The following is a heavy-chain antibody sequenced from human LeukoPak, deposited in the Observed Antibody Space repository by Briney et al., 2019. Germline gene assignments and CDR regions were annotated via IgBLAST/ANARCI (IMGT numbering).Heavy chain of an antibody. D-gene: IGHD4-17*01. CDR3: ARDRMDYEADY. CDR1: GFTFSNYS. J-gene: IGHJ4*02. V-gene: IGHV3-21*01. Sequence: GGSLRLSCAASGFTFSNYSMNWVRQAPGKGLEWVSSISSLSSYIYYADSLKGRFTISRDNAKNSLYLQMNSLRAEDTAVYYCARDRMDYEADYWGQGTLVTVSS. CDR2: ISSLSSYI.